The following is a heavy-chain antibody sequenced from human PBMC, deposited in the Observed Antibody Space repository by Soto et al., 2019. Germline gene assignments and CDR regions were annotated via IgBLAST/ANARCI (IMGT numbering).Heavy chain of an antibody. V-gene: IGHV1-3*01. CDR2: INAGNGNT. J-gene: IGHJ4*02. CDR1: GGTFGSYA. CDR3: ARDLGGWPDY. D-gene: IGHD2-15*01. Sequence: ASVKVSCKTSGGTFGSYAISWVRQAPGQGLEWMGWINAGNGNTKYSQKFQGRVTITRDTSASTAYMELSSLRSEDTAVYYCARDLGGWPDYWGQGTLVTVSS.